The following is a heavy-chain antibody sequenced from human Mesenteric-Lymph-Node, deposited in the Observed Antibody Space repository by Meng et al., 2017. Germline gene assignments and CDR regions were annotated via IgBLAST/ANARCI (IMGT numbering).Heavy chain of an antibody. CDR3: AKEGARIGSPLFDY. CDR2: IPASGDST. J-gene: IGHJ4*02. Sequence: GESLKISCAASGFTFSDYYMSWIRQAPGKGLEWVSGIPASGDSTYYEDSVKGRFTISRDNSKNTLFLQMNSLRAEDTAVYYCAKEGARIGSPLFDYWGQGTLVTVSS. V-gene: IGHV3-23*01. CDR1: GFTFSDYY. D-gene: IGHD1-26*01.